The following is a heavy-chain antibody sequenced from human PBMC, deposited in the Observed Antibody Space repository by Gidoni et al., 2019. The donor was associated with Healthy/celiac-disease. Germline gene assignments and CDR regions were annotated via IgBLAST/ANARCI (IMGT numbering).Heavy chain of an antibody. CDR1: GYTFPNYY. CDR2: INPSGGST. V-gene: IGHV1-46*01. D-gene: IGHD6-19*01. J-gene: IGHJ4*02. CDR3: AREHGIAVAGYYFDY. Sequence: QVQLVQSGAEVKKPGASVKVSCKASGYTFPNYYMNWVRQAPGQGLEWMGIINPSGGSTSYAQKFQGRVTMTRDTSTSTVYMELSSLRSEDTAVYYCAREHGIAVAGYYFDYWGQGTLVTVSS.